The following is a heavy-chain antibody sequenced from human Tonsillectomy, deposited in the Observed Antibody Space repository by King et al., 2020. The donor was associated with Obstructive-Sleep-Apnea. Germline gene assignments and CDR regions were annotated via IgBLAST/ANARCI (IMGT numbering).Heavy chain of an antibody. CDR3: ASSNWVVAARGYYYGMDV. J-gene: IGHJ6*02. V-gene: IGHV5-10-1*01. CDR2: IDPSDSYT. D-gene: IGHD2-15*01. Sequence: QLVQSGAEVKKPGESLRISCKGSGYSFTSYWISWVRQMPGKGLEWMGRIDPSDSYTNYSPSFQGHVTISADKSIRTAYLQWSSLKASDTAMYYCASSNWVVAARGYYYGMDVWGQGTTVTVSS. CDR1: GYSFTSYW.